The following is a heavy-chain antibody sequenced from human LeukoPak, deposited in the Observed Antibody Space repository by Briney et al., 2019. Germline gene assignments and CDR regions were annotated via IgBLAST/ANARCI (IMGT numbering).Heavy chain of an antibody. CDR1: GFTFSRNA. D-gene: IGHD3-10*01. CDR3: AKHSGSYTDYDFDY. Sequence: GGSLRLSCAASGFTFSRNAMSWVRQAPGKGLEWVSGISGSGGTTYYADSVKGRFTISRDNSKNTLYLQMNSLRAEDTAVYYCAKHSGSYTDYDFDYWGQGTLVTVSS. V-gene: IGHV3-23*01. CDR2: ISGSGGTT. J-gene: IGHJ4*02.